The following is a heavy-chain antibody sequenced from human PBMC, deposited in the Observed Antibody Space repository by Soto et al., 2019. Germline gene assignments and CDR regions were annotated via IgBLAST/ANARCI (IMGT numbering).Heavy chain of an antibody. V-gene: IGHV1-69*12. Sequence: QVQLVQSGAEVKKPGSSVKVSCKASGGTFSSYAISWVRQAPGQGLEWMGGIISIFGTADYAQKFQGRVTITADESTSKVYMELSSLRSEDTAVYYCASLVGRYDSRSDYYYLDYWGQGTLVTVSS. CDR2: IISIFGTA. J-gene: IGHJ4*02. CDR3: ASLVGRYDSRSDYYYLDY. D-gene: IGHD3-22*01. CDR1: GGTFSSYA.